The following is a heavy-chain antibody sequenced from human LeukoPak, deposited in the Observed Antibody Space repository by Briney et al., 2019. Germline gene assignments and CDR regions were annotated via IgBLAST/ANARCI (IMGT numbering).Heavy chain of an antibody. V-gene: IGHV3-7*01. J-gene: IGHJ6*03. CDR1: GFTFSSYE. CDR3: ARACIAAGGYYYYYMDV. D-gene: IGHD6-6*01. Sequence: GGSLRLSCAASGFTFSSYEMNWVRQAPGKGLEWVANIKQDGSEKYYVDSVKGRFTISRDNAKNSLYLQMNSLRAEDTAVYYCARACIAAGGYYYYYMDVWGKGTTVTISS. CDR2: IKQDGSEK.